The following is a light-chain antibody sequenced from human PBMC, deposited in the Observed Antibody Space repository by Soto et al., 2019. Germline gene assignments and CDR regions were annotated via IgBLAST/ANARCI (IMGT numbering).Light chain of an antibody. CDR1: TSDIGAYNY. CDR3: SSYTTINTVVL. V-gene: IGLV2-14*03. J-gene: IGLJ2*01. Sequence: QSALTQPASVSGSPGQSITISCTGTTSDIGAYNYVSWHQHHPGKAPKLLIYDVTDRPSGVSDRFSGSKSGNTASLTISGLQAEDEADYFCSSYTTINTVVLFGGGTKLTVL. CDR2: DVT.